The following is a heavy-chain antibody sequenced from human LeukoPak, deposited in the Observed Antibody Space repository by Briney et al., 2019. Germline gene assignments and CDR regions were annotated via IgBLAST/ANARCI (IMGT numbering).Heavy chain of an antibody. D-gene: IGHD3-22*01. J-gene: IGHJ4*02. CDR3: ARGYYYDSSGYPDY. CDR2: IYYSGST. V-gene: IGHV4-59*02. Sequence: PSETLSLTCSVSGGSVTSDYWSWVRQSPGKGLEWIGYIYYSGSTNYNPSLKSRVTISVDTSKNQFSLKLSSVTTADTAVYYCARGYYYDSSGYPDYWGQGTLVTVSS. CDR1: GGSVTSDY.